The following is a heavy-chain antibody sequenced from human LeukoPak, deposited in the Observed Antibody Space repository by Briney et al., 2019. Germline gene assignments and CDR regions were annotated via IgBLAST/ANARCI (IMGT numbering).Heavy chain of an antibody. CDR2: IYYSGST. V-gene: IGHV4-39*07. D-gene: IGHD3-9*01. J-gene: IGHJ3*02. Sequence: SETLSLTCTVSGGSISSSSYYWGWIRQPPGKGLEWIGSIYYSGSTYYNPSLKSRVTISVDTSKNQFSLKLSSVTAADTAVYYCARGSTVGYYGILTGYYMGAFDIWGQGTMVTVSS. CDR1: GGSISSSSYY. CDR3: ARGSTVGYYGILTGYYMGAFDI.